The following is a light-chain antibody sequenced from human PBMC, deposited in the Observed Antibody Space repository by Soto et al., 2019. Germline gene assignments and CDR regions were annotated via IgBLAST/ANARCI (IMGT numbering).Light chain of an antibody. CDR1: SSDVGGSTY. V-gene: IGLV2-11*01. Sequence: QSALTQPRSVSGSPGQSVTLSCTGPSSDVGGSTYVSWYQHHPGRAPKLLVFDVNKRPSGVPDRFSGSKSGNTASLTISGLQADDEADYYCCSYAETYNVVFGGGTKLTVL. CDR3: CSYAETYNVV. CDR2: DVN. J-gene: IGLJ2*01.